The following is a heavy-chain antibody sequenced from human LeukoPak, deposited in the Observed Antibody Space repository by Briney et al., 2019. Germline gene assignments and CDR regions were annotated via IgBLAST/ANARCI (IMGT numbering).Heavy chain of an antibody. CDR3: ARDPKPRYGDLDY. Sequence: ASVKVSCKASGYTFTSYAMLWVRQAPGQRLEWMGWINAGNGNTKYSQKFQGRVTITRDTSASTAYMELSSLRSEDTAVYYCARDPKPRYGDLDYWGQGTLVTVSS. J-gene: IGHJ4*02. D-gene: IGHD5-18*01. CDR2: INAGNGNT. V-gene: IGHV1-3*01. CDR1: GYTFTSYA.